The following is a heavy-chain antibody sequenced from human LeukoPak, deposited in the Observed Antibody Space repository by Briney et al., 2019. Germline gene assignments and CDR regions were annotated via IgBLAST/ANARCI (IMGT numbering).Heavy chain of an antibody. J-gene: IGHJ4*02. D-gene: IGHD2-21*02. CDR2: IYSGGST. Sequence: PGGSLRLSCAASEFSVGSNYMTWVRQAPGKGLEWVSLIYSGGSTYYADSVKGRFTISRDNSKNTLYLQMNSLRAEDTAVYYCAKEDRPYCGGDCYHDYWGQGTLVTVSS. CDR3: AKEDRPYCGGDCYHDY. V-gene: IGHV3-53*01. CDR1: EFSVGSNY.